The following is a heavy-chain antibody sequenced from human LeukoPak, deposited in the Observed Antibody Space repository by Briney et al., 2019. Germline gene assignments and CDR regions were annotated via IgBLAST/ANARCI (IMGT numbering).Heavy chain of an antibody. CDR1: GFTFSSYG. D-gene: IGHD2-2*01. J-gene: IGHJ3*02. Sequence: GGSLRLSCAASGFTFSSYGMHWVRQAPGKGLEWVAVISYDGSNKYYADSVKGRFTISRDNSKNTLYLQMNSLRAEDTAVYYCARVVNAAVDAFDIWGQGTMVTVSS. V-gene: IGHV3-30*03. CDR3: ARVVNAAVDAFDI. CDR2: ISYDGSNK.